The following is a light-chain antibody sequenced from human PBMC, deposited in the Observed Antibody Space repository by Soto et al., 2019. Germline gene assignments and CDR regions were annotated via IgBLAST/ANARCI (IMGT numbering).Light chain of an antibody. CDR2: AAS. V-gene: IGKV1-39*01. Sequence: DIQMTQSASALCAAVGDRVTITCRASQSISSYLNWYQQKPGKAPKLLIYAASSLQSGVPSRFSGSGSGTDFTLTIRSLQPEDFATYYCQQSYSTPHTFGQGTRREIK. J-gene: IGKJ5*01. CDR1: QSISSY. CDR3: QQSYSTPHT.